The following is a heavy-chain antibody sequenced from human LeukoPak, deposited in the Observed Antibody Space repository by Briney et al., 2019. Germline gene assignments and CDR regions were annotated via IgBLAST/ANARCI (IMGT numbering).Heavy chain of an antibody. J-gene: IGHJ4*02. D-gene: IGHD6-19*01. CDR2: IYSNGAT. CDR3: AKYGGSGWVIDY. V-gene: IGHV4-59*08. Sequence: KTSEPLSLTCTVSGGSISNNYWTWIRQPPGKGLEWIGYIYSNGATSYNPSLKSRATMSVDTSKNQFSLKLTSVTAADTAVYYCAKYGGSGWVIDYWGQGTLVTVSS. CDR1: GGSISNNY.